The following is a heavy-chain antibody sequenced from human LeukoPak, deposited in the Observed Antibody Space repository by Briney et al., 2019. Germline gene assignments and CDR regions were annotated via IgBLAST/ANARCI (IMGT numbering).Heavy chain of an antibody. V-gene: IGHV4-39*07. J-gene: IGHJ3*02. CDR3: ARVSRDTIVVVNAFDI. CDR1: GGSISSSSYY. CDR2: IYYSGST. D-gene: IGHD3-22*01. Sequence: PSETLSLTCTVSGGSISSSSYYWGWIRQPPGKGLEWIGSIYYSGSTYYNPSLKSRVTISVDTSKNQFSLKLSSVTAADTAVYYCARVSRDTIVVVNAFDIWGQGTMVTVSS.